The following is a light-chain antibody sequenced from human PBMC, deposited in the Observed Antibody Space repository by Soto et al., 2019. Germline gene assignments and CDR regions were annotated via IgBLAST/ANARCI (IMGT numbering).Light chain of an antibody. Sequence: SYELTQPPSVSVSPGQTASITCSGDKLGDKYACWYQQKPGQSPVLVIYQDSKRPSGIPERFSGSNSGNTATLTISGTQAMDAAYYYCQAWDSSTAVFGTGTKLTVL. V-gene: IGLV3-1*01. CDR1: KLGDKY. CDR2: QDS. J-gene: IGLJ1*01. CDR3: QAWDSSTAV.